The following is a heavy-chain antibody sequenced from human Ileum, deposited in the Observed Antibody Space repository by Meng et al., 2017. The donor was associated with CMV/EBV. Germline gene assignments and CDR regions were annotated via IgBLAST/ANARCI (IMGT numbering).Heavy chain of an antibody. CDR1: GGTFSNYA. V-gene: IGHV1-69*10. Sequence: SVKVSCKASGGTFSNYAISWVRQAPGQGLEWMGGIIPILDITNYAQKFQGRVTIIADKSTATAYMELSSLGSEDTAIYYCARGGFWLGYYSWFDPWGQGTRVTGSS. D-gene: IGHD3-3*01. CDR2: IIPILDIT. J-gene: IGHJ5*02. CDR3: ARGGFWLGYYSWFDP.